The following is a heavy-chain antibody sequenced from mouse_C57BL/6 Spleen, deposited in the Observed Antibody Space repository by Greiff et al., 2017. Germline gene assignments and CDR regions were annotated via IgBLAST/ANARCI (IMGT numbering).Heavy chain of an antibody. Sequence: EVKLMESGPGLVKPSQSLSLTCSVTGYSITSGYYWNWIRQFPGNKLEWMGYISYDGSNNYNPSLKNRISITRDTSKNQFFLKLNSVTTEDTATYYCARYDYDGGYYAMDYWGQGTSVTVSS. D-gene: IGHD2-4*01. CDR2: ISYDGSN. J-gene: IGHJ4*01. V-gene: IGHV3-6*01. CDR1: GYSITSGYY. CDR3: ARYDYDGGYYAMDY.